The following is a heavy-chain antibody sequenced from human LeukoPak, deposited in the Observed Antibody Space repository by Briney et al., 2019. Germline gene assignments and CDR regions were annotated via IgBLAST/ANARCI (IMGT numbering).Heavy chain of an antibody. J-gene: IGHJ4*02. CDR1: GGSISSYY. CDR3: ASSPYYYDSTYFDY. Sequence: SETLSLTCTVSGGSISSYYWGWIRQPPGKGLEWIGSIYYSGSTYYNPSLKSRVTISVDTSKNQFSLKLSSVTAADTAVYYCASSPYYYDSTYFDYWGQGTLVTVSS. V-gene: IGHV4-39*01. CDR2: IYYSGST. D-gene: IGHD3-22*01.